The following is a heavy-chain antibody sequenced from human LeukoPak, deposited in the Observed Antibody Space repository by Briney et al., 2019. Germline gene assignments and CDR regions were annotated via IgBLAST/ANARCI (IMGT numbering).Heavy chain of an antibody. Sequence: GGSLRLSCAASGFTFSSYAMHWVRQAPGKGLEWVAVISYDGSNKYYADSVKGRFTISRDNSKNTLYLQMNSLRAEDTAVYYCAREPSSMYYFDYWGQGTLVTVSS. CDR2: ISYDGSNK. D-gene: IGHD6-13*01. CDR3: AREPSSMYYFDY. CDR1: GFTFSSYA. V-gene: IGHV3-30-3*01. J-gene: IGHJ4*02.